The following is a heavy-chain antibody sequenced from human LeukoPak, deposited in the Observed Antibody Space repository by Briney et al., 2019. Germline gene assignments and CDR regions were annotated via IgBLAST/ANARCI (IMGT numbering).Heavy chain of an antibody. CDR1: GGSFSGYY. CDR3: ARAGYSNWFDP. Sequence: SETLSLTCAVYGGSFSGYYWSWIRQPPGKGLEWIGEINHSGSTNYNPSLKSRVTISVDTSKNQFSLKLSSVTAADTAVYYCARAGYSNWFDPWGQGTLVTVSS. V-gene: IGHV4-34*01. CDR2: INHSGST. J-gene: IGHJ5*02. D-gene: IGHD6-13*01.